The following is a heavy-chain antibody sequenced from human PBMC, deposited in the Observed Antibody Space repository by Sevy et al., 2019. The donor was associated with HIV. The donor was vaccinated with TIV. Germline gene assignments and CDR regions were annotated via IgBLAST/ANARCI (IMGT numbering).Heavy chain of an antibody. CDR2: ISSSGART. J-gene: IGHJ4*02. V-gene: IGHV3-23*01. CDR3: ANNNSGHYYDY. D-gene: IGHD3-22*01. Sequence: GGSLRLSCAASGFTFSSYAMSWVRQAPGKGLEWVSGISSSGARTYYADSVKGRFTISRDNSKNTLYLQMNSLRAEDTAVYYCANNNSGHYYDYWGQGTLVTVSS. CDR1: GFTFSSYA.